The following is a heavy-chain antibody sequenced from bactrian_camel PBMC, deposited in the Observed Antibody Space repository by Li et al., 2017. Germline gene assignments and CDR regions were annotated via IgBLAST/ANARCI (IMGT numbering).Heavy chain of an antibody. CDR1: GYTFDLYA. J-gene: IGHJ6*01. D-gene: IGHD4*01. V-gene: IGHV3S31*01. CDR3: AKGPGYYSEWDA. CDR2: IDRTGGHP. Sequence: VQLVESGGGLVQTGGSLKLSCVGSGYTFDLYAMSWVRLSPGKGLEWVAAIDRTGGHPFYADSVKGRATVSRINAYNTLHLQLIRLKPEDTAIYYCAKGPGYYSEWDAWGQGTQVTVS.